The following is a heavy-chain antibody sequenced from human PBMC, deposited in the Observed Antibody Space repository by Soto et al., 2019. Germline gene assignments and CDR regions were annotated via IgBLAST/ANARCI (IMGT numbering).Heavy chain of an antibody. CDR3: ARGWSGLVIIRFDP. V-gene: IGHV4-34*01. CDR2: VNHSGST. Sequence: SETLSLTCAVYGGSFSGYYWSWIRQPPGKGLEWIGEVNHSGSTNYNPSLKSRVTISVDTSKNQFSLKLSSVTAAGTAVYYCARGWSGLVIIRFDPWGQGTLVTVS. D-gene: IGHD3-9*01. CDR1: GGSFSGYY. J-gene: IGHJ5*02.